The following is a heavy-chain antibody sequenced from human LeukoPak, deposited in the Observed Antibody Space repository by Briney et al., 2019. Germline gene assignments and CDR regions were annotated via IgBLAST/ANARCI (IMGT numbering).Heavy chain of an antibody. V-gene: IGHV4-59*01. D-gene: IGHD3-22*01. CDR1: GGSISSYY. CDR2: IYYSGST. Sequence: SETLSLTCTVSGGSISSYYWSWIRQPPGKGLEWIGYIYYSGSTNYNPSLKSRVTISVDTSKNQFSLKLSSVTAADTAVYYCARVIYYDSSGYYPLFDYWGQGTLVTVSS. CDR3: ARVIYYDSSGYYPLFDY. J-gene: IGHJ4*02.